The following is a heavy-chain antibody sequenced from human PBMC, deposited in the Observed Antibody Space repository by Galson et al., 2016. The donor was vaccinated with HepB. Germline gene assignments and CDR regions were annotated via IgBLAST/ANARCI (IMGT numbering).Heavy chain of an antibody. V-gene: IGHV1-2*04. J-gene: IGHJ6*02. CDR1: GYTFIGYY. D-gene: IGHD1-14*01. CDR2: INPNSGGT. CDR3: ARDEYGTTSGMDV. Sequence: SVKVSCKASGYTFIGYYIHWVRQVPGLGLEWMGWINPNSGGTTYSPKFQGWVTMTRDTSISTAYMELSRLRSDDTAVYYCARDEYGTTSGMDVWGQGTTVTVSS.